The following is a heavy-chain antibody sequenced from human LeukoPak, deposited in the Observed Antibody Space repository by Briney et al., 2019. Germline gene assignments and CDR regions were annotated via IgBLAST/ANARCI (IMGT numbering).Heavy chain of an antibody. CDR1: GYTFTGYY. Sequence: ASVKVSCKASGYTFTGYYMHWVRQAPGQGLEWMGWINPNSGGTNYAQKFQGWVTMTRDTSISTAYMELSRLRSDDTAVYYCARDRSSSWSYWYFDLWGRGTLVTVSS. V-gene: IGHV1-2*04. CDR3: ARDRSSSWSYWYFDL. J-gene: IGHJ2*01. D-gene: IGHD6-13*01. CDR2: INPNSGGT.